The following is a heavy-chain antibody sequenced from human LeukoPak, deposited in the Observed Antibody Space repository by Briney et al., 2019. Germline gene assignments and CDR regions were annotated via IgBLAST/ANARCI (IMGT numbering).Heavy chain of an antibody. CDR3: AKVKWKLIGYFDY. Sequence: GGSLRLSCAASGFTFSNYAMTWVRQAPGKGLEWVSVLTGDGNTYYADSVKGRFTNSRDDSKNTLFLQMNSLRAEDTAVYFCAKVKWKLIGYFDYWGQGTLVTVSS. V-gene: IGHV3-23*01. CDR2: LTGDGNT. D-gene: IGHD1-20*01. J-gene: IGHJ4*02. CDR1: GFTFSNYA.